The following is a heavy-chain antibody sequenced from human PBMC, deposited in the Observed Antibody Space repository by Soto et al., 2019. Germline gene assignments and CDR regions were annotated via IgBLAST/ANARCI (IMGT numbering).Heavy chain of an antibody. V-gene: IGHV4-59*01. J-gene: IGHJ4*02. Sequence: KTSETLSLTCTVSGGSISSYYWSWIRQPPGKGLEWIGYIYYSGRTNYNPSLKSRVTIGASRKQFSLRLSSVTAADTAVYYCATGLWFGESAFDYWGQGTLVTVSS. CDR3: ATGLWFGESAFDY. CDR1: GGSISSYY. D-gene: IGHD3-10*01. CDR2: IYYSGRT.